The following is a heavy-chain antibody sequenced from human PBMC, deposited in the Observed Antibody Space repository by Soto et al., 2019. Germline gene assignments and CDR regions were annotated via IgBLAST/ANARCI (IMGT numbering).Heavy chain of an antibody. CDR2: IVVGSGNT. CDR1: GYTFTDYD. Sequence: EASVKVSCKTSGYTFTDYDINWVRQARGQRLEWIGWIVVGSGNTNYAQKFQERVTITRDMSTSTAYMELSSLRSEDTAVYYCAAEGYDILTGYYFDYWGQGTLVTVSS. V-gene: IGHV1-58*02. J-gene: IGHJ4*02. CDR3: AAEGYDILTGYYFDY. D-gene: IGHD3-9*01.